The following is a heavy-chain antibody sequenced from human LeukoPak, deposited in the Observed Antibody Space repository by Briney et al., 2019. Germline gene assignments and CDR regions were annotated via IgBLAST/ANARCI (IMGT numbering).Heavy chain of an antibody. D-gene: IGHD6-19*01. CDR3: AKDRVRGGWYYFDY. Sequence: PGGSLRLSCAASGFTVSSNYMSWVRQAPGKGLEWVSVIYSGGSTYYADSVKGRFTISRDNSKNTLYLQMNSLRAEDTAVYYCAKDRVRGGWYYFDYWGQGTLVTVSS. CDR2: IYSGGST. J-gene: IGHJ4*02. V-gene: IGHV3-53*05. CDR1: GFTVSSNY.